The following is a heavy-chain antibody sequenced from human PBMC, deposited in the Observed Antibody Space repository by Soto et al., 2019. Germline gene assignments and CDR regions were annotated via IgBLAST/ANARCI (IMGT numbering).Heavy chain of an antibody. CDR1: GFTFSSYS. J-gene: IGHJ6*03. CDR3: ARSAGTIFGVVIKKYYYYYMDV. CDR2: ISSSSSYI. D-gene: IGHD3-3*01. Sequence: GGSLRLSCAASGFTFSSYSMNWVRQAPGKGLEWVSSISSSSSYIYYADSVKGRFTISRDNAKNSLYLQMNSLRAEDTAVYYCARSAGTIFGVVIKKYYYYYMDVWGKGTTVTVSS. V-gene: IGHV3-21*01.